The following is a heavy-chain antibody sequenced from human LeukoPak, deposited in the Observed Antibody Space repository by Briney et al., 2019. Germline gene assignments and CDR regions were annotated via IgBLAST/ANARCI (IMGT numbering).Heavy chain of an antibody. V-gene: IGHV4-59*08. Sequence: SETLSLTCTVSGGSFSRFYWSWLRQPPGKGLEWMGYIYYSGSTKYNPSLKSRVTISVATSKNQFSLKLNSVTAADPAMYYCARQYYYYYGMDVWGQGTTVTGSS. CDR2: IYYSGST. CDR1: GGSFSRFY. CDR3: ARQYYYYYGMDV. J-gene: IGHJ6*02.